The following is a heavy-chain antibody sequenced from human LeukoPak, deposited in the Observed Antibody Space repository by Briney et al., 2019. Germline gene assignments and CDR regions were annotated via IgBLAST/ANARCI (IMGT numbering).Heavy chain of an antibody. J-gene: IGHJ4*02. CDR2: IYHSGST. CDR3: ARRRYSTYEGYYFGY. Sequence: SSETPSLTCAVSGYSISSGYYWGWIRQPPGKGLEWIGSIYHSGSTYYNPSLKSRVTISVDTSKNQFSLKLSSVTAADTAVYYCARRRYSTYEGYYFGYWGQGTLVTVSS. D-gene: IGHD4-11*01. V-gene: IGHV4-38-2*01. CDR1: GYSISSGYY.